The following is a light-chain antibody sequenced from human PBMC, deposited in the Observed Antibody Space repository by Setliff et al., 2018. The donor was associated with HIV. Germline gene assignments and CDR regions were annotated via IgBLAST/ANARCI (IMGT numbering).Light chain of an antibody. J-gene: IGKJ1*01. Sequence: DVVMAQSPLSLPVSLGQSASISCRSSHSLVSSHGNTFLHWFQQRPGQSPRRLIYNVSNRDSGVPDRFSGSGSGTDFTLRISRVEAEDVGVYFCMQGTHWPPTFGQGTKVDIK. CDR3: MQGTHWPPT. CDR2: NVS. CDR1: HSLVSSHGNTF. V-gene: IGKV2-30*01.